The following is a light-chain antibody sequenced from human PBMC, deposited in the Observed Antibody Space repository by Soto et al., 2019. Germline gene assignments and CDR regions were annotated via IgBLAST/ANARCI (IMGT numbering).Light chain of an antibody. Sequence: DLQMTQSPSSLSASVGDRVTIACRASESIRDMLNWYQQKPGKAPMLLLSSASILQSGVPSRFSGSGSGTDFSLTISGPQPEDFATYFCQQSYSSPTFGPGTKVDLK. CDR3: QQSYSSPT. J-gene: IGKJ3*01. CDR1: ESIRDM. V-gene: IGKV1-39*01. CDR2: SAS.